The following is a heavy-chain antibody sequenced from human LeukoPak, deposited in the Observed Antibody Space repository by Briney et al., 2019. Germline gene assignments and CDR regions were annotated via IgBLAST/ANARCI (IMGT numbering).Heavy chain of an antibody. V-gene: IGHV4-59*08. Sequence: SETLSLTCTVSGGAISSYYWSWIRQPPGKGLEWIGYTYHSGSTNYNPSLKSRVTISVDTSKNQFSLKLSSVTAADTAVYYCERHTYGGNSDFQHWGQGTLVTVSS. J-gene: IGHJ1*01. CDR2: TYHSGST. CDR3: ERHTYGGNSDFQH. CDR1: GGAISSYY. D-gene: IGHD4-23*01.